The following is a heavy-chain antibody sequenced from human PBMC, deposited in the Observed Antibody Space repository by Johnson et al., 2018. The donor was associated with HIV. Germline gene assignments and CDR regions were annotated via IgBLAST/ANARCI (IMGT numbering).Heavy chain of an antibody. CDR1: GFTFRSYA. CDR2: IWYDGSNK. V-gene: IGHV3-30*14. D-gene: IGHD3-22*01. J-gene: IGHJ3*02. CDR3: ARDSYDISGQQHDAFDI. Sequence: VHLVESGGAVVQPGRSLRVSCAASGFTFRSYAMHWVHQAPGKGLEWVAVIWYDGSNKYYTDSVTGRFTISRDNSKNTLFLQMNSLRAEDTAVYYCARDSYDISGQQHDAFDIWGQGTMVTVSS.